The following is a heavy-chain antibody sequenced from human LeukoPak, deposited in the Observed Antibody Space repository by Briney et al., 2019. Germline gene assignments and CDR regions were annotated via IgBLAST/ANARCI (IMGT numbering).Heavy chain of an antibody. V-gene: IGHV7-4-1*02. CDR3: AREGYDFWSGYQNWFDP. Sequence: ASVKVPCKASGYTFTNYAMNWVRQAPGQGLEWMGWINTNTGNPTYAQGFTGRFVFSLDTSVSTAYLQISSLKAEDTAVYYCAREGYDFWSGYQNWFDPWGQGTLVTVSS. CDR1: GYTFTNYA. D-gene: IGHD3-3*01. J-gene: IGHJ5*02. CDR2: INTNTGNP.